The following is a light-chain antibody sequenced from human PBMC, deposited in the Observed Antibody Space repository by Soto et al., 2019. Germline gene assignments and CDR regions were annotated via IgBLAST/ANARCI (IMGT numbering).Light chain of an antibody. Sequence: DTPMTQSPSTLSASVGSRVTTTCRASQSINSWLAWYQQKPEKATKLLIYKASNLESGVPSRCSGSASGTEFTPTISSLQPDDRATYYCQQYNGYSGTFGQGTKVEIK. CDR2: KAS. CDR1: QSINSW. J-gene: IGKJ2*02. V-gene: IGKV1-5*03. CDR3: QQYNGYSGT.